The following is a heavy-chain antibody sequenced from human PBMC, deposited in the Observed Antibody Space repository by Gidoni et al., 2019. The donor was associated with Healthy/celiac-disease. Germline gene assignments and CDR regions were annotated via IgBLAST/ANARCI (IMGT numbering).Heavy chain of an antibody. CDR2: IYYSGST. Sequence: QVQLQESGPGLVKPSQTLSLTCTVPGGSISSGGYYGSWLRQHPGKGLEWIGYIYYSGSTYYNPSLKSRVTISVDTSKNQFSLKLSSVTAADTAVYYCARDGPGAMVRGVKTSRAFDIWGQGTMVTVSS. CDR3: ARDGPGAMVRGVKTSRAFDI. V-gene: IGHV4-31*03. J-gene: IGHJ3*02. CDR1: GGSISSGGYY. D-gene: IGHD3-10*01.